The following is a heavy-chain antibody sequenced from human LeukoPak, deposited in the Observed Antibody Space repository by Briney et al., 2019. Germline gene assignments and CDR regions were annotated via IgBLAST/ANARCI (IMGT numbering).Heavy chain of an antibody. V-gene: IGHV1-2*02. CDR2: INPNSGGT. CDR1: GYTFTGYY. D-gene: IGHD6-13*01. Sequence: ASVKVSCKASGYTFTGYYMHWVRQAPGQGIEWMGWINPNSGGTNYAQKFQGRVTMTRDTSISTAYMELSRLRSDDTAVYYCARSIAAAVMSFEYWGQGTLVTVSS. J-gene: IGHJ4*02. CDR3: ARSIAAAVMSFEY.